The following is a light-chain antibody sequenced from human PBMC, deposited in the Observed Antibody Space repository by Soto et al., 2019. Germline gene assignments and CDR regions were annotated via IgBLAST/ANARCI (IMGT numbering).Light chain of an antibody. CDR2: KAS. Sequence: DTQLTQSPSTLSASIGDTVTITCRASQEIRDWLAWYQQRPGKAPKLLIYKASTLQSGVPLRFSGSGSGTAFTLTISSLQPDDFAPYYCQQRTFGQGTKVEI. J-gene: IGKJ1*01. V-gene: IGKV1-5*03. CDR3: QQRT. CDR1: QEIRDW.